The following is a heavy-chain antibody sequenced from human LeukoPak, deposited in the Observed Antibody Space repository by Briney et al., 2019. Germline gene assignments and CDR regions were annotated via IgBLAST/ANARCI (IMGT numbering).Heavy chain of an antibody. J-gene: IGHJ4*02. D-gene: IGHD5-12*01. CDR3: ARDGYDADGYLDY. CDR2: INPANGNT. V-gene: IGHV1-3*01. CDR1: GYPFRSYV. Sequence: ASVKVSCKASGYPFRSYVIHWLRQAPGQSLEWIGWINPANGNTKYSRSFQGRVTITRDTSASVVYMELSSLRYEDTAVYYCARDGYDADGYLDYWGQGALVPVSS.